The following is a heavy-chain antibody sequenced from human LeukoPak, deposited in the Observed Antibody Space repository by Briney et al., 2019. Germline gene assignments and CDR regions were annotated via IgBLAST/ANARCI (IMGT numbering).Heavy chain of an antibody. CDR1: GYTFTSYG. J-gene: IGHJ4*02. V-gene: IGHV1-18*01. CDR2: ISAYNGNT. CDR3: ARDGAVAGTGGPFDY. Sequence: GASVKVSCKASGYTFTSYGISWVRQAPGQGLEWMGWISAYNGNTNYAQKLQGRVTMTTDTSTSTAYMELRSLRSDDTAVYYCARDGAVAGTGGPFDYWGQGTLVTVSS. D-gene: IGHD6-19*01.